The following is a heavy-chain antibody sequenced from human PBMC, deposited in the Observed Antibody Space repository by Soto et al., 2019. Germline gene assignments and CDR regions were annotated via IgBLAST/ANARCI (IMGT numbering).Heavy chain of an antibody. J-gene: IGHJ3*02. CDR3: AREILSSSSRDSDAFDI. D-gene: IGHD6-6*01. CDR2: IGTAGDT. Sequence: GGSLRLSCAASGFTFSSYDMHWVCQATGKGLEWVSAIGTAGDTYYPGSVKGRFTISRENAKNSLYLQMNSLRAEDTAVYYCAREILSSSSRDSDAFDIWGQGTMVTVSS. CDR1: GFTFSSYD. V-gene: IGHV3-13*01.